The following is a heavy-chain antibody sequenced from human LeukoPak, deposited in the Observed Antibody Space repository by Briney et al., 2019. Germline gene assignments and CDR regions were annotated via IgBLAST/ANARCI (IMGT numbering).Heavy chain of an antibody. D-gene: IGHD6-19*01. V-gene: IGHV3-23*01. Sequence: AGGSLRLSCTFSGFTFTNYAMTWVRQAPGKGLEWVSAISGSGGFTYYADSVKGRFTISRDNSKNTLYLQMNSLRAEDTAIYYCAKDGEPTTVSGWEPDAFDIWGQGTMVTVSS. J-gene: IGHJ3*02. CDR1: GFTFTNYA. CDR2: ISGSGGFT. CDR3: AKDGEPTTVSGWEPDAFDI.